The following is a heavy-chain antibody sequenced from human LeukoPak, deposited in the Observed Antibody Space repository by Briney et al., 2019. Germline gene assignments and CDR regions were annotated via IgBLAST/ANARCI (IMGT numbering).Heavy chain of an antibody. CDR1: GFTFSSDA. J-gene: IGHJ4*02. V-gene: IGHV3-23*01. CDR3: ATYRQVLLPFES. Sequence: GGSLRLSYAASGFTFSSDAMSWVRQAPGKGLEWVSAISGSGGSTYYADSVKGRFTISRDNSKSTLSLQMNSLRAEDTAIYYCATYRQVLLPFESWGQGTLVTVSS. D-gene: IGHD2/OR15-2a*01. CDR2: ISGSGGST.